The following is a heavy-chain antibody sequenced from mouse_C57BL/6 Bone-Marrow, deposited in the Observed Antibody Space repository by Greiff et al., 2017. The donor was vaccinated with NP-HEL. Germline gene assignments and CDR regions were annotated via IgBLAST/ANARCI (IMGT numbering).Heavy chain of an antibody. CDR1: GYTFTNYW. D-gene: IGHD1-1*01. V-gene: IGHV1-63*01. J-gene: IGHJ2*01. Sequence: VQLQQSGAELVRPGTSVKMSCKASGYTFTNYWIGWAKQRPGHGLEWIGDIYPGGGYTNYNEKFKGKATLTADKSSSPAYMQFSSLTSEDSAIYYCARGRDYYGSSYYFDYWGQGTTLTVSS. CDR2: IYPGGGYT. CDR3: ARGRDYYGSSYYFDY.